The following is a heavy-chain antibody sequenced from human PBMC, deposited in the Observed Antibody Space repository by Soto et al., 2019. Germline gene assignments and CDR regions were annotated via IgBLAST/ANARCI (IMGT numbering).Heavy chain of an antibody. D-gene: IGHD2-15*01. CDR1: GCTFSSYA. V-gene: IGHV1-69*12. J-gene: IGHJ6*02. CDR3: ARDDCSGGSCYSGYYGMDV. Sequence: QVQLVQSGAEVKKPGSSVKVSCKASGCTFSSYAISWVRQAPGQGLEWMGGISPIFGTANYAQKFQGRVTITADASTSKAYMKLGSLRSEDTAVYDCARDDCSGGSCYSGYYGMDVWGQGTTVTVSS. CDR2: ISPIFGTA.